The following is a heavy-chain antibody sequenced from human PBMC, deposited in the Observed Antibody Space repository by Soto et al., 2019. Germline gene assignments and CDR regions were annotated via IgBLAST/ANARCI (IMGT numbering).Heavy chain of an antibody. D-gene: IGHD1-20*01. CDR2: IYPGDSDI. CDR3: ARHYATEITVHGMDV. Sequence: PGESLKISCKTSGYKFPNYWIGWVRQMPGKGLEWMGIIYPGDSDIRYGPSFQGQVTISADKSISTAYLQWSSLKASDTAIYYCARHYATEITVHGMDVWGQGNTVTVSS. CDR1: GYKFPNYW. J-gene: IGHJ6*02. V-gene: IGHV5-51*01.